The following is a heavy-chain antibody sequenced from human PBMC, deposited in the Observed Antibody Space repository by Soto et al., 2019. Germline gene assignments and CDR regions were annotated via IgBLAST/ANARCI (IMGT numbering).Heavy chain of an antibody. CDR1: GFTFSSYG. CDR2: ISYDGSNK. J-gene: IGHJ4*02. V-gene: IGHV3-30*18. CDR3: AKGAVAGLGFDY. D-gene: IGHD6-19*01. Sequence: GGSLRLSCAASGFTFSSYGMHWVRQAPGKGLEWVAVISYDGSNKYYADSVKGRFTISRDNSKNTLYLQMNSLRAEDTAVYYCAKGAVAGLGFDYWGQGTLVTVSS.